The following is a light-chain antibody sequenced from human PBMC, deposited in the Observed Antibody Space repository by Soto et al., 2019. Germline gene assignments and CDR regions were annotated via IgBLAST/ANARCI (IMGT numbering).Light chain of an antibody. V-gene: IGKV2-30*01. CDR1: QGLLYGDGYTY. J-gene: IGKJ1*01. CDR2: KVS. Sequence: DVVMTQSPLSLPVSLGQPASISCKSSQGLLYGDGYTYLNWFQLRPGQSPRRLIYKVSDRDSGVPDRFSGSGSGTGFTLKISRVEADDVGLYYCMQATHWPPTFGQGTKVEIK. CDR3: MQATHWPPT.